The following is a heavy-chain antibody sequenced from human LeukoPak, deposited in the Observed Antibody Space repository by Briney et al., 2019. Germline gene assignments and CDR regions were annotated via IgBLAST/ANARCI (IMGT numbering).Heavy chain of an antibody. CDR1: GGSFSGYY. V-gene: IGHV4-34*01. J-gene: IGHJ4*02. CDR2: INHSGST. CDR3: ARQGGSSSAEFDY. D-gene: IGHD6-6*01. Sequence: SETLSLTCAVYGGSFSGYYWSWIRQPPGKGLEWIGEINHSGSTNYNPSLKSRVTISVDTSKNQFSLKLSSVTAADTAVYYCARQGGSSSAEFDYWGQGTLVTVSS.